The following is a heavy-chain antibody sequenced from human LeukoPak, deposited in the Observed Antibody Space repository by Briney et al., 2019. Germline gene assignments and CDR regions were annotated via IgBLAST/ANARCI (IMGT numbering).Heavy chain of an antibody. Sequence: GGSLRLSCAASGFTFSNYWMNWVRPAPGKGLEWVANIKQDGSEKYYVDSVKGRFTISRDNAKNSLFLQMNSLRAEDTAVYFCARNWGYFDYWGQGTLVTVSS. D-gene: IGHD7-27*01. V-gene: IGHV3-7*03. CDR1: GFTFSNYW. J-gene: IGHJ4*02. CDR2: IKQDGSEK. CDR3: ARNWGYFDY.